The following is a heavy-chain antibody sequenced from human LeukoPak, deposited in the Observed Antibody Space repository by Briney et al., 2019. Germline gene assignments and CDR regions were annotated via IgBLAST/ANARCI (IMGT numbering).Heavy chain of an antibody. D-gene: IGHD3-10*01. Sequence: GGSLRLSCAASGFTFSSYGMSWVRQAPGKGLEWVSAIGGRDGSTYYADSVKGRFTISRDNSKNTLYVQMNSLRAEDTAVYYCAKGHYYGSGSLDCWGQGTLVTVSS. J-gene: IGHJ4*02. V-gene: IGHV3-23*01. CDR3: AKGHYYGSGSLDC. CDR1: GFTFSSYG. CDR2: IGGRDGST.